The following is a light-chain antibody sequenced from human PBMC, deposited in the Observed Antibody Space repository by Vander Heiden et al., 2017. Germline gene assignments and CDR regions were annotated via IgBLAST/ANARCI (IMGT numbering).Light chain of an antibody. CDR3: CSYAGSSTLGV. J-gene: IGLJ3*02. Sequence: QSALTQPASVSGSPGQSITISCTGISSDAGSYNLVSWYQQHPGKAPKLMIYEVSKRPSGVSNRFSGSKSGNTASLTISGLQAEDEADYYCCSYAGSSTLGVFGGGTKLTVL. CDR2: EVS. V-gene: IGLV2-23*02. CDR1: SSDAGSYNL.